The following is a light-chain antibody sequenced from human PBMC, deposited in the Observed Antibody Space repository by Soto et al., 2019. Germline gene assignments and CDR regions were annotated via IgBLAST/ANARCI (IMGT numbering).Light chain of an antibody. CDR1: RSDVGGYNY. CDR2: GVS. J-gene: IGLJ1*01. Sequence: QSVLTQPRSGSASPGQSVTISCTGTRSDVGGYNYVSWYQHHPGKAPKLMIYGVSERPSGVPDRFSGSKSGNTASLTISGLQAEDEADYYCCSYAGTPYVFGTGTKVTVL. CDR3: CSYAGTPYV. V-gene: IGLV2-11*01.